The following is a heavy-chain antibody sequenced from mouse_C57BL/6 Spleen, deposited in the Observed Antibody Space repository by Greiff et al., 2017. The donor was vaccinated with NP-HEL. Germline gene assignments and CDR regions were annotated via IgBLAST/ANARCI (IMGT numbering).Heavy chain of an antibody. V-gene: IGHV1-50*01. CDR2: IDPSDSYT. CDR3: ARRAWGDY. CDR1: GYTFTSYW. Sequence: QVQLQQSGAELVKPGASVKLSCKASGYTFTSYWMQWVKQRPGQGLEWIGEIDPSDSYTNYNQKFKGKATLTVDTSSSTAYMQLSSLTSDDSAVYYCARRAWGDYWGQGTTLTVSS. J-gene: IGHJ2*01. D-gene: IGHD3-3*01.